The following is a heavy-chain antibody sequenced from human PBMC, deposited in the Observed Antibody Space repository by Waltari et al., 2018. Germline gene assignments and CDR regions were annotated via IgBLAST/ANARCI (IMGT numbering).Heavy chain of an antibody. D-gene: IGHD3-22*01. J-gene: IGHJ4*02. V-gene: IGHV3-48*01. Sequence: EVQLVESGGDLVRPGGSLRLSCAGSGFTFSSYSMNWVRQAPGKGLECISFITSSSSAIYYADSVKGRFTISRDNAKNSLYLQMNSLRAEDTAVYYCARDGLLGDNSPGDYWGQGTLVTVSS. CDR1: GFTFSSYS. CDR3: ARDGLLGDNSPGDY. CDR2: ITSSSSAI.